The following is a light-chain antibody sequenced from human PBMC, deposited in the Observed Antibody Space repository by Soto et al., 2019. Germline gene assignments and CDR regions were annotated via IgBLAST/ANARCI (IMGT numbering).Light chain of an antibody. Sequence: IVLTQSPGTLSSSPGERSTLSCRASQSVSTNNLAWYQQRPGQAPRLLIYGASRRATGIPDRFSGSGSGTDFTVTISRLEPEELAVYYCQQYDNSVRKCGQGTK. CDR1: QSVSTNN. J-gene: IGKJ1*01. CDR3: QQYDNSVRK. CDR2: GAS. V-gene: IGKV3-20*01.